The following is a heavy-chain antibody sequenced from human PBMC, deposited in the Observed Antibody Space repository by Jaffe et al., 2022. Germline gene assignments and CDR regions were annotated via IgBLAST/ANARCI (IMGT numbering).Heavy chain of an antibody. CDR3: ARRARRMGMSLTFDY. CDR2: INHSGST. Sequence: QVQLQQWGAGLLKPSETLSLTCAVYGGSFSGYYWSWIRQPPGKGLEWIGEINHSGSTNYNPSLKSRVTISVDTSKNQFSLKLSSVTAADTAVYYCARRARRMGMSLTFDYWGQGTLVTVSS. CDR1: GGSFSGYY. J-gene: IGHJ4*02. D-gene: IGHD6-13*01. V-gene: IGHV4-34*01.